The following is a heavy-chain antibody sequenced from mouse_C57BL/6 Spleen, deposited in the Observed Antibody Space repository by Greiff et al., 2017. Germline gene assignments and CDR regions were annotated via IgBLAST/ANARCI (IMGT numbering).Heavy chain of an antibody. CDR3: GRSALYEVCAMDY. V-gene: IGHV1-39*01. D-gene: IGHD2-10*02. CDR1: GYSFTDYN. J-gene: IGHJ4*01. Sequence: VQLQQSGPELVKPGASVKISCKASGYSFTDYNMNWVKQSNGKSLEWIGVINPNYGTTSYNQKFKGKATLPVDQSSSTAYMQLNSLTSEDSAVYYVGRSALYEVCAMDYWGQGTSVTVSS. CDR2: INPNYGTT.